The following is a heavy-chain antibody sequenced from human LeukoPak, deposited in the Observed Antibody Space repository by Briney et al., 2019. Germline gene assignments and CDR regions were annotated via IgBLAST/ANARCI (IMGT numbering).Heavy chain of an antibody. V-gene: IGHV4-59*12. J-gene: IGHJ5*02. CDR3: ARGRAAAGTRLRFDP. CDR1: GGSISSYY. CDR2: IYYSGST. Sequence: SETLSLTCTVSGGSISSYYWSWIRQPPGKGLEWIGYIYYSGSTNYNPSLKSRVTISVDTSKNQFSLKLSSVTAADTAVYYCARGRAAAGTRLRFDPWGQGTLVTVSS. D-gene: IGHD6-13*01.